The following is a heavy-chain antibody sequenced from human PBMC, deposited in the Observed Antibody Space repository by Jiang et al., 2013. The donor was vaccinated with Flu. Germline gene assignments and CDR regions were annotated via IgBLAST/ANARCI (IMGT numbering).Heavy chain of an antibody. J-gene: IGHJ4*02. CDR2: IYYSGST. V-gene: IGHV4-59*01. Sequence: EYGPGLVKPSETLSLTCTVSGGSISSYYWSWIRQPPGKGLEWIGYIYYSGSTNYNPSLKSRVTISVDTSKNQFSLKLSSVTAADTAVYYCARGPYYYGSGSYYPVDYWGQGTLVTVSS. CDR1: GGSISSYY. CDR3: ARGPYYYGSGSYYPVDY. D-gene: IGHD3-10*01.